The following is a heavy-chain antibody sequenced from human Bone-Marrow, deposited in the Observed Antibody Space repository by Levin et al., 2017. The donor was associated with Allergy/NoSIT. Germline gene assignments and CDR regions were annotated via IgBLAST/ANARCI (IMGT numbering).Heavy chain of an antibody. D-gene: IGHD2-15*01. CDR2: TYYNSKWSN. Sequence: PSQTLSLTCAISGDSVSGSGAAWNWLRQSPSRGLEWLGMTYYNSKWSNDYAVSVRGRITINPDTSKNQFSLQLNSVTPEDTAVYYCKRGWWRYGMDVWGQGTTVTVSS. CDR3: KRGWWRYGMDV. J-gene: IGHJ6*02. V-gene: IGHV6-1*01. CDR1: GDSVSGSGAA.